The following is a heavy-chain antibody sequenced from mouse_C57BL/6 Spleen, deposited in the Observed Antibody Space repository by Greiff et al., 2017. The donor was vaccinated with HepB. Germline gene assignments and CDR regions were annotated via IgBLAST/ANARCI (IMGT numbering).Heavy chain of an antibody. D-gene: IGHD2-4*01. J-gene: IGHJ3*01. CDR3: ARAVYDYDWFAY. Sequence: VQLKESGPGLVKPSQSLSLTCSVTGYSITSGYYWNWIRQFPGNKLEWMGYISYDGSNNYNPSLKNRISITRDTTKNQFFLKLNSVTTEDTATYYCARAVYDYDWFAYWGQGTRVTVSA. CDR1: GYSITSGYY. V-gene: IGHV3-6*01. CDR2: ISYDGSN.